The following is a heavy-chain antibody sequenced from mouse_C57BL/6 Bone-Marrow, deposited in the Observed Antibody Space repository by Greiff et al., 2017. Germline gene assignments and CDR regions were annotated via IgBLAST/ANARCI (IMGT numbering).Heavy chain of an antibody. CDR1: GFTFSSYG. Sequence: EVQLVEPGGDLVKPGGSLKLSCAASGFTFSSYGMSWVRQTPDKRLAWVATISSGGSYTYYPDSVKGRFTISRDNAKNTLYLQLSSLKSEDTAMYYCARDDYDGYFDVWGTGTTVTGSS. V-gene: IGHV5-6*01. CDR3: ARDDYDGYFDV. J-gene: IGHJ1*03. CDR2: ISSGGSYT. D-gene: IGHD2-4*01.